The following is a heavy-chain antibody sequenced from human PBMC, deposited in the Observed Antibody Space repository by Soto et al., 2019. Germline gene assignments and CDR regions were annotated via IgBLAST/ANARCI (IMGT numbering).Heavy chain of an antibody. J-gene: IGHJ6*02. Sequence: PGESLKISCKGSGYSFTSYWIGWVRQMPGKGLEWMGIIYPGDSDTRYSPSFQGQVTISADKSISTAYLQWSSLKASDTAMYYCARLSQDPYDSSGYYYYYYGMDVWGQGTTVTVSS. D-gene: IGHD3-22*01. CDR1: GYSFTSYW. CDR2: IYPGDSDT. CDR3: ARLSQDPYDSSGYYYYYYGMDV. V-gene: IGHV5-51*01.